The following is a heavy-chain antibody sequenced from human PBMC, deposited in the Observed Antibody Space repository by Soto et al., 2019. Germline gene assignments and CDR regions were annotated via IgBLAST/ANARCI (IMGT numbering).Heavy chain of an antibody. D-gene: IGHD2-15*01. CDR2: IYPGDSDT. Sequence: GESLKISCKGSGYSFTIYWIGWVRQMPGIGLEWMGIIYPGDSDTRYSPSFQGQVTISADKSISTAYLQWSSLKAPDTAMYYCAKDEVLVVAVARDYYGMDVWGQGTTVTVSS. J-gene: IGHJ6*02. CDR1: GYSFTIYW. CDR3: AKDEVLVVAVARDYYGMDV. V-gene: IGHV5-51*01.